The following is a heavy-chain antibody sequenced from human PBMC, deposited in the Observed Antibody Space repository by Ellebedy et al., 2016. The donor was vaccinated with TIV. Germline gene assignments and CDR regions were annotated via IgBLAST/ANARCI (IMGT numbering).Heavy chain of an antibody. CDR1: GFTLSGYW. V-gene: IGHV3-48*04. D-gene: IGHD6-19*01. J-gene: IGHJ5*02. Sequence: GGSLRLSCVASGFTLSGYWMHWVRRAPGRGLEWLSYISGSGDTKYADSLKGRFTISRDNAKNSLFLQMNSLRVEDTGVYYCARVGSSGWKGKWFDPWGQGTLVTVSS. CDR3: ARVGSSGWKGKWFDP. CDR2: ISGSGDTK.